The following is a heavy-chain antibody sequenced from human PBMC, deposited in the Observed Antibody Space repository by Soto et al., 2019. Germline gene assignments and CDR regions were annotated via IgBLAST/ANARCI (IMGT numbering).Heavy chain of an antibody. CDR1: GFTFSSYG. Sequence: PGGSLRLSCAASGFTFSSYGMHWVRQAPGKGLEWVAVISYDGRNKYYADSVKGRFTISRDNSKNTLYLQMSSLRAEDTAVYYCVKDGSSGWPYYYGLDAWGQGATVTVSS. D-gene: IGHD6-19*01. CDR2: ISYDGRNK. V-gene: IGHV3-30*18. J-gene: IGHJ6*02. CDR3: VKDGSSGWPYYYGLDA.